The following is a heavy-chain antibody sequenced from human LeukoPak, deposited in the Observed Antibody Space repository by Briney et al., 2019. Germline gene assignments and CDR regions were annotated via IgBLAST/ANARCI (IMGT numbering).Heavy chain of an antibody. CDR1: GFTFGTYW. D-gene: IGHD3-22*01. V-gene: IGHV3-74*01. CDR2: INPDGSST. J-gene: IGHJ4*02. CDR3: ARGKYYYDPLDY. Sequence: GGSLRLSCAASGFTFGTYWMQWVRQGPGKGLVWVSRINPDGSSTTYADSVKGRFTISRDNAKNTLYLHMSSLGAEDTAVYYCARGKYYYDPLDYWGQGTLVTVSS.